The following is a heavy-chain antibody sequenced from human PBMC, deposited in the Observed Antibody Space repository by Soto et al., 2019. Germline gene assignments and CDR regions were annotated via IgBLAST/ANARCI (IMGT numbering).Heavy chain of an antibody. CDR2: ISGSGGST. V-gene: IGHV3-23*01. CDR1: GFTFSSYA. J-gene: IGHJ6*02. CDR3: AKEPRSFCAPWGMDV. Sequence: EVQLLESGGGLVQPGGSLRLSCAASGFTFSSYAMSWVRQAPGKGLEWVSAISGSGGSTYYADSVKGRFTISRDNSKNTLYLPMNSLRAEDTAVDYCAKEPRSFCAPWGMDVWGQGTTVTVSS.